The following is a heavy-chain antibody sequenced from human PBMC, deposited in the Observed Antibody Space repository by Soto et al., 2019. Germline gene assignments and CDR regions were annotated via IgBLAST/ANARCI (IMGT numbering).Heavy chain of an antibody. CDR3: ARGPKGANDYPGDY. CDR1: GFTFSSHW. Sequence: EVQLVESGGGLVQPGGSLRLSCAASGFTFSSHWMHWVRQAPGKGLVWVSRISIDGRSTSYADSVKGRFTISRDNAKNTWYLQMNSLRAEDTAVYYCARGPKGANDYPGDYWGQGTLVTVSS. J-gene: IGHJ4*02. V-gene: IGHV3-74*01. D-gene: IGHD1-1*01. CDR2: ISIDGRST.